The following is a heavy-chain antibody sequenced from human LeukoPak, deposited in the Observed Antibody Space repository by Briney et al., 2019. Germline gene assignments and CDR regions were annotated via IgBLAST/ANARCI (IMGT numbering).Heavy chain of an antibody. CDR2: ISAYNGNT. D-gene: IGHD3-3*01. Sequence: ASVKVSCKASGYTFTSYGICWVRQAPGQGLEWMGWISAYNGNTNYAQKLQGRVTMTTDTSTSTAYMELRSLRSDDTAVYYCARDAYYDFWSGYYYYYGMDVWGQGTTVTVSS. V-gene: IGHV1-18*01. CDR3: ARDAYYDFWSGYYYYYGMDV. CDR1: GYTFTSYG. J-gene: IGHJ6*02.